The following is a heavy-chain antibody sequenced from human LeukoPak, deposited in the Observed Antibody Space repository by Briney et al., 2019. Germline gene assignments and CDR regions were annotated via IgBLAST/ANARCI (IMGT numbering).Heavy chain of an antibody. J-gene: IGHJ6*03. CDR1: GFTFNTYG. V-gene: IGHV3-23*01. CDR2: ISGSGGAT. CDR3: AKAPRFGDHAAEYFYYYMDV. D-gene: IGHD3-16*01. Sequence: PGGSLRLSCAASGFTFNTYGMSWVRQAPGKGLEWVSGISGSGGATYYADSVKGRFTISRDNSKNTLYLQMNSLRVDDTAVYYCAKAPRFGDHAAEYFYYYMDVWGKGTTVTVSS.